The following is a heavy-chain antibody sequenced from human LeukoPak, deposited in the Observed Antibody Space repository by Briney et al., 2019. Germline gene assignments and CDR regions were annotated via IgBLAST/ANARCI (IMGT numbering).Heavy chain of an antibody. V-gene: IGHV1-2*06. J-gene: IGHJ4*02. CDR3: ARVFEGRWLVPRPDYYFDC. CDR1: GYTFTGYY. CDR2: INPNSGGT. D-gene: IGHD6-19*01. Sequence: ASVKVSCKASGYTFTGYYMHWVRQAPGQGLEWMGRINPNSGGTNYAQKFQGRVTMTRDTSISTAYMELSRLRSDDTAVYYCARVFEGRWLVPRPDYYFDCWGQGTLVTVSS.